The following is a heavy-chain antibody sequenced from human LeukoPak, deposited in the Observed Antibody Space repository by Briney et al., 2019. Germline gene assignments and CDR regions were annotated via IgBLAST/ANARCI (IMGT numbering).Heavy chain of an antibody. CDR3: ATDSPETAAFDY. CDR1: GFSFSTYS. CDR2: IVGSSSTI. D-gene: IGHD2-21*02. J-gene: IGHJ4*02. Sequence: GGSLRLSCAASGFSFSTYSMNWVRQAPGKGLEWVSYIVGSSSTIYYADSVKGRFTISRDNAKNSRYLQMDSLRAEDTAVYYCATDSPETAAFDYWGQGTLVTVSS. V-gene: IGHV3-48*04.